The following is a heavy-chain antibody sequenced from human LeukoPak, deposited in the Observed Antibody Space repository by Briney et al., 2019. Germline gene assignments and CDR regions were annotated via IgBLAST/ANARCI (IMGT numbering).Heavy chain of an antibody. CDR1: GTSICNYY. J-gene: IGHJ4*02. CDR3: ARLGSYHDF. Sequence: SETLSLTCTISGTSICNYYWSWIRQTPEKGLEWMGHIHTSGASRYYPSLESRLTLSIDTSRNHLALKLTSVTAADTAVYFCARLGSYHDFWGQGALVTVSS. D-gene: IGHD1-26*01. V-gene: IGHV4-4*09. CDR2: IHTSGAS.